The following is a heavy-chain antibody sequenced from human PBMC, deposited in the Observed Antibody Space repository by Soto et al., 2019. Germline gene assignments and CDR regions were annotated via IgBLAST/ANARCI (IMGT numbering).Heavy chain of an antibody. Sequence: PGGSLRLSCAASGFTFSSYSMNWVRQAPGKGLEWVSYISSSSSTIYYADSVKGRFTISRDNAKNSLHLQMNSLRAEDTALYYCARVFRYSSGWPSFDYWGQRTLVTVSS. D-gene: IGHD6-19*01. CDR3: ARVFRYSSGWPSFDY. J-gene: IGHJ4*02. CDR2: ISSSSSTI. CDR1: GFTFSSYS. V-gene: IGHV3-48*01.